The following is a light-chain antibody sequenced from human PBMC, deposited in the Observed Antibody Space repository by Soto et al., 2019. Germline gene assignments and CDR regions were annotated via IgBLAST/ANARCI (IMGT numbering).Light chain of an antibody. CDR1: SGHSSYI. Sequence: QPVLTQSSSASASLGSSVKLTCTLSSGHSSYIIAWHQQQPGNAPRYLLKLEGSGSYNKGSGVPDRFSGSSSGADRYLTISTLQVEDEADYYCETWDGNLRVFGGGTKLTVL. V-gene: IGLV4-60*02. CDR3: ETWDGNLRV. J-gene: IGLJ3*02. CDR2: LEGSGSY.